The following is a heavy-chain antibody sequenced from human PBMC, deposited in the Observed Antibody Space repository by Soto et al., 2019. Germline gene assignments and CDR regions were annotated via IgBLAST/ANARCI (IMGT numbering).Heavy chain of an antibody. CDR2: ISGSGGST. Sequence: PGGSLRLSCAASGFTFSSYAMSWARQAPGKGLEWVSAISGSGGSTYYADSVKGRFTISRDNSKNTLYLQMNSLRAEDTAVYYCAKDPRRLRLGELSLGLDYWGQGTLVTVSS. CDR1: GFTFSSYA. CDR3: AKDPRRLRLGELSLGLDY. J-gene: IGHJ4*02. V-gene: IGHV3-23*01. D-gene: IGHD3-16*02.